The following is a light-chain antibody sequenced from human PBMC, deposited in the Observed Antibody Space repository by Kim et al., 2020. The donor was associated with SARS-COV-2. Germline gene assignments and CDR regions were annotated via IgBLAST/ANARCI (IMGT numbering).Light chain of an antibody. CDR3: SSYTSSSTWV. V-gene: IGLV2-14*03. Sequence: GQSITISCTGTSSDVGGYNYVSWYQQHPGKAPKLMIYDVSNRPSGVSNRFSGSKSGNTASLTISGFQAEDEADYYCSSYTSSSTWVFGGGTQLTVL. J-gene: IGLJ3*02. CDR2: DVS. CDR1: SSDVGGYNY.